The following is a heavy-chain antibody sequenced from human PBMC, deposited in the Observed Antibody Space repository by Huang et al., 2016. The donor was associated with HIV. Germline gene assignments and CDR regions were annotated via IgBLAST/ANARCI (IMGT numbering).Heavy chain of an antibody. J-gene: IGHJ4*02. CDR3: ARGTGGY. V-gene: IGHV4-34*01. CDR2: INHSGST. Sequence: QVQLQQWGAGLLKPSETLSLTCAVYGGSFSGYYWSWIRQPPGKGLEWIGEINHSGSTNDSTALKSLVTISVDTAKNQFSLKLSSVTAAETAVYYCARGTGGYWGQGTLVTVSS. D-gene: IGHD2-15*01. CDR1: GGSFSGYY.